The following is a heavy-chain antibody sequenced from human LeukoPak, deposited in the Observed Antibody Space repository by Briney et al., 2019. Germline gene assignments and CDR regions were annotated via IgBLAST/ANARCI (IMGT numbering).Heavy chain of an antibody. J-gene: IGHJ3*02. V-gene: IGHV3-21*01. D-gene: IGHD1-26*01. CDR2: ISSSSSYI. CDR1: GFTFSSYS. Sequence: GSLRLSCAASGFTFSSYSMNWVRQAPGKGLEWVSSISSSSSYIYYADSVKGRLTISRDNAKNSLYLQMNSLRAEDAAVYYCARDKLPKSELADHDAFDICGQGTMVTVSS. CDR3: ARDKLPKSELADHDAFDI.